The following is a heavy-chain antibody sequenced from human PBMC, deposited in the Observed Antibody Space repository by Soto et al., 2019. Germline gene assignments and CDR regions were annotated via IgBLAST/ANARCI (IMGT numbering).Heavy chain of an antibody. Sequence: QAQLEQSGGEVKKPGSSVKVSCKASRVAFSKFIVTWVRQAPGLGLEWVGGIIPIFGTANYAQKFQGRVTITADESTSTSCMEVNNLRSEDTAVYYCAKVRYSSPMGYYYGMDVWGQGTTVTVSS. J-gene: IGHJ6*02. D-gene: IGHD6-19*01. CDR1: RVAFSKFI. V-gene: IGHV1-69*01. CDR3: AKVRYSSPMGYYYGMDV. CDR2: IIPIFGTA.